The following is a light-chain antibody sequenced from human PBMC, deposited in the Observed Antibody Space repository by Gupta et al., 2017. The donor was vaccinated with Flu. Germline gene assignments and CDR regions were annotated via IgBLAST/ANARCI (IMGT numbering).Light chain of an antibody. Sequence: ERATLSCTTTQRVSDNFAWYQQKPGQAPRLLIYGASTRATGIPARFSGSRSGTDFTLTITSVQPEDFAVYYRQQYNNWPLYLFSQGTKLEI. J-gene: IGKJ2*01. CDR2: GAS. CDR1: QRVSDN. CDR3: QQYNNWPLYL. V-gene: IGKV3-15*01.